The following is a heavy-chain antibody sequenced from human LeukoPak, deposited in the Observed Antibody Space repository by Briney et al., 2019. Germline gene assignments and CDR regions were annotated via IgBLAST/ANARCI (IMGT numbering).Heavy chain of an antibody. CDR3: ATRGSDFWRGFDY. Sequence: ASVKVSCKLSGYTLRELPIQWVRQAGTKGLEWMAGFDPENAEIVYAQKFQGRVTMTEDTSTDTAYLELTSLTSDDTALYYCATRGSDFWRGFDYWGQGTQVTVSS. J-gene: IGHJ4*02. D-gene: IGHD3-3*01. V-gene: IGHV1-24*01. CDR1: GYTLRELP. CDR2: FDPENAEI.